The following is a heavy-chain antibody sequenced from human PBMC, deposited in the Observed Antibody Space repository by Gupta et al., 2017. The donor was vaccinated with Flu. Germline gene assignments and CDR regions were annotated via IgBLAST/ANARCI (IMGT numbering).Heavy chain of an antibody. CDR3: ANLAGYDSSGYYYASDPFDI. CDR2: ISGSGGST. V-gene: IGHV3-23*01. Sequence: EVQLLESGGGLVQPGGSLRLSCAASGFTFSSYALSWVRQAPGKGLEWVSAISGSGGSTYYADSVKGRLTISRDNSKNTLYLQMNSVRAEDTAVYYCANLAGYDSSGYYYASDPFDIGGQGTMVTVSS. D-gene: IGHD3-22*01. J-gene: IGHJ3*02. CDR1: GFTFSSYA.